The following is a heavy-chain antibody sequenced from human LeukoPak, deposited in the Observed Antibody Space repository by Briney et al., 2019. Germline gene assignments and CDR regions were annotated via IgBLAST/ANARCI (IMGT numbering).Heavy chain of an antibody. CDR3: ARHYGSGSYYRNAYFDY. CDR1: GGSFSGYY. Sequence: SETLSLTCAVYGGSFSGYYWSWIRQPPGKGLEWIGEINHSGSTNYNPSLTSRVTISVDTSKNQFSLKLSSVTAADTAVYYCARHYGSGSYYRNAYFDYWGQGTLVTASS. J-gene: IGHJ4*02. V-gene: IGHV4-34*01. CDR2: INHSGST. D-gene: IGHD3-10*01.